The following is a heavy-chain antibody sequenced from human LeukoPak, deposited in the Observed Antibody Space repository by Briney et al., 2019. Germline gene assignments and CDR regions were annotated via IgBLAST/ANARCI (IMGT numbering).Heavy chain of an antibody. Sequence: PGGSLRLSCAASGFTFSSYAMCWVRQAPGKGLEWVSTIGGSGVTKFYADSVAGRFTISRDNSNNALFLQMNNLRAEDVAIYYCARGASSWEYTTFDVWGQGAIVTVSS. CDR1: GFTFSSYA. D-gene: IGHD6-13*01. J-gene: IGHJ3*01. CDR3: ARGASSWEYTTFDV. V-gene: IGHV3-23*01. CDR2: IGGSGVTK.